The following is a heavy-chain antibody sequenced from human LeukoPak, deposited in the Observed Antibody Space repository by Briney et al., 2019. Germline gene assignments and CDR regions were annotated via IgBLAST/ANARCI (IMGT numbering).Heavy chain of an antibody. V-gene: IGHV3-43*01. J-gene: IGHJ4*02. CDR3: AKDRSRSYSSYDS. Sequence: GGSLRLSCAASGFTFDECTMHWVRQVPGKGLEWVSVIGWDSDSKYYLESVKGRFTISRDNSKNSLYLQMNSLRTEDTAFYYCAKDRSRSYSSYDSWGQGTLVTVSS. CDR2: IGWDSDSK. D-gene: IGHD6-19*01. CDR1: GFTFDECT.